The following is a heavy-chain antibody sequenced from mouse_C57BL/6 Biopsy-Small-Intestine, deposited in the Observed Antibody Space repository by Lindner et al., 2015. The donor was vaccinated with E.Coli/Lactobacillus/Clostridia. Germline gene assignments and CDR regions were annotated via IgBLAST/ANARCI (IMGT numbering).Heavy chain of an antibody. D-gene: IGHD1-1*01. CDR1: GFSFNTYA. J-gene: IGHJ1*03. Sequence: VQLQESGGGLVQPQGSLKLSCAASGFSFNTYAMNWVRQAPGKGLEWIARIRSRSGSYATYYADSVKDRFTISRDDLESLLYLQMNNLKTEDTAMYYCVRHAWGYASSYVGYFDVWGTGTTVTVSS. V-gene: IGHV10-1*01. CDR2: IRSRSGSYAT. CDR3: VRHAWGYASSYVGYFDV.